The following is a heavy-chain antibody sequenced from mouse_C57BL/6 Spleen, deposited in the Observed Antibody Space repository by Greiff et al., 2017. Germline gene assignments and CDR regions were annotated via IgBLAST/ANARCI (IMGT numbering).Heavy chain of an antibody. CDR1: GYSFTSYY. D-gene: IGHD1-1*01. J-gene: IGHJ3*01. CDR2: IYPGSGNT. CDR3: ARGDYYGISPFAY. V-gene: IGHV1-66*01. Sequence: VQLQQSGPELVKPGASVKISCKASGYSFTSYYIHWVKQRPGQGLEWIGWIYPGSGNTKYNEKFKGKATLTADTSSSTAYMQLSSLTSEDSAVYYCARGDYYGISPFAYWGQGTLVTVSA.